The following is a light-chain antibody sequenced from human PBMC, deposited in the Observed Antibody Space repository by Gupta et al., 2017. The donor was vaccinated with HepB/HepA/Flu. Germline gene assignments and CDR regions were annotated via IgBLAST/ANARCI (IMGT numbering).Light chain of an antibody. Sequence: DIQMTHSPSSLSSSVGYRVTITCQASQDITNYLNWYQQKPGKAPKLLIYDASNLETGVPSRFSGSGSGTDFTVNISSLEPEDIGIYYCQRYDNQPGFGGGTKVEIK. CDR3: QRYDNQPG. J-gene: IGKJ4*01. V-gene: IGKV1-33*01. CDR2: DAS. CDR1: QDITNY.